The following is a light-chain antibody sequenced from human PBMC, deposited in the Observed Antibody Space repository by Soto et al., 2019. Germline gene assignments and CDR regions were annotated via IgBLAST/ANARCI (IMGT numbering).Light chain of an antibody. Sequence: SYELTQPPSVSVAPGLTATITCGGDNIGNKVVHWYQQKPGQAPVLVVYDDRDRPSGIPERFSGSNSGNTATLTISRVEAGDEDDYHCQVWDTSDPRVMFGGGTKLTVL. J-gene: IGLJ3*02. CDR1: NIGNKV. CDR3: QVWDTSDPRVM. CDR2: DDR. V-gene: IGLV3-21*02.